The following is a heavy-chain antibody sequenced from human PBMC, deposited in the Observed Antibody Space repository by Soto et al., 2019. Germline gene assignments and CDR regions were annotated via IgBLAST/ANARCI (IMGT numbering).Heavy chain of an antibody. J-gene: IGHJ4*02. Sequence: SVKVSCKASGGTFSSYAISWVRQAPGQGLEWMGGIIPIFGTANYAQKFQGRVTTTADESTSTAYMELSSLRSEDTAVYYCARGLPGGYDSSGYSYFFDYWGQGTLVTVSS. CDR2: IIPIFGTA. CDR3: ARGLPGGYDSSGYSYFFDY. V-gene: IGHV1-69*13. CDR1: GGTFSSYA. D-gene: IGHD3-22*01.